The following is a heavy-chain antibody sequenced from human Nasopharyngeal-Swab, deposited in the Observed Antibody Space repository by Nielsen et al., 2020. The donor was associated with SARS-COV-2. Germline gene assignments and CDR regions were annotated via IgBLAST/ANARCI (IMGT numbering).Heavy chain of an antibody. CDR2: IPSDGSDI. J-gene: IGHJ4*02. V-gene: IGHV3-30*18. Sequence: GSLRLSCAASGFTFSGYAMHWVRQAAGKGLEWVAVIPSDGSDIYYADSVKGRFTISRDNSKNTLYLQMNSLRAEDTALYYCAKGIAAAGSRCLDYWGQGTLVTVSS. CDR3: AKGIAAAGSRCLDY. CDR1: GFTFSGYA. D-gene: IGHD6-13*01.